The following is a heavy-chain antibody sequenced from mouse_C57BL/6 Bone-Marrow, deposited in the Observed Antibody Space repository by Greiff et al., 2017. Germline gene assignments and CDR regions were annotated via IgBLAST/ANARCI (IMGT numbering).Heavy chain of an antibody. V-gene: IGHV14-4*01. J-gene: IGHJ2*01. CDR2: IDPENGDT. CDR1: GFNIKDDY. Sequence: VQLQQSGAELVRPGASVKLSCTASGFNIKDDYMHWVKQRPEQGLEWIGWIDPENGDTEYASKFQGKATITADTSSNTAYLQLSSLTSEDTAVYYCTRGGLGLYYFDYWGQGTTLTVSS. CDR3: TRGGLGLYYFDY. D-gene: IGHD4-1*01.